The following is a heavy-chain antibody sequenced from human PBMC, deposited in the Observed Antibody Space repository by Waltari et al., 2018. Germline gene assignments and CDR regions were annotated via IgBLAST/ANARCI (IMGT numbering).Heavy chain of an antibody. J-gene: IGHJ4*02. CDR2: SGWNSGSI. Sequence: EVQLVESGGGLVQPGRSLRLSCAASGFTFDDYAMHWVGQAPGKGLEWVSGSGWNSGSIDYADSVKGRFTISRDNAKNSLYLQMNSLRAEDTALYYCTKGGFGIAARFDYWGQGTLVTVSS. V-gene: IGHV3-9*01. D-gene: IGHD6-6*01. CDR3: TKGGFGIAARFDY. CDR1: GFTFDDYA.